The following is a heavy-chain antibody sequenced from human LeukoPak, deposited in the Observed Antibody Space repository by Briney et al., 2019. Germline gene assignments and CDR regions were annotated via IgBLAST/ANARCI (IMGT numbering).Heavy chain of an antibody. CDR3: AKDGLLLLRYPRGLMVYMDV. CDR1: GFTFSSSA. Sequence: GGSLRLSCAASGFTFSSSAMSWVRQAPGKGLEWVSGVSGSGGNTYYAGSVKGRFTISRDNSKNTLDLQMNSLRADDTAVYYCAKDGLLLLRYPRGLMVYMDVWGKGTTVTVSS. J-gene: IGHJ6*03. D-gene: IGHD3-9*01. CDR2: VSGSGGNT. V-gene: IGHV3-23*01.